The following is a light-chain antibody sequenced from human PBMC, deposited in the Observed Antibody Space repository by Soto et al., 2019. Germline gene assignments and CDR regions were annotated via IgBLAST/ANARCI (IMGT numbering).Light chain of an antibody. J-gene: IGLJ2*01. CDR3: GTWDNSLSGGV. CDR1: SSDIGGYNY. CDR2: DNY. Sequence: QSALTQPASVSGSPGQSITISCTGTSSDIGGYNYVSWYQQLPGTAPKLLIYDNYKRPSGIPDRFSGSKSGTSATLGITGLQTGDEADYYCGTWDNSLSGGVFGRGTQLTVL. V-gene: IGLV1-51*01.